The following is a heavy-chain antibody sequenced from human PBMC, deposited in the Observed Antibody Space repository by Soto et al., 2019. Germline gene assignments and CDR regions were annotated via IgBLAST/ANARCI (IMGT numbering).Heavy chain of an antibody. CDR2: IFPGDSDT. Sequence: LKISCEASGFSLNTYWIAWVRQMPGKGLEWLGAIFPGDSDTRYSPSFQGQVNISADRSTSTADLQWNSLKVSDTAIYFCARQGLPYTGSGFYYRIDVWGRGTTVTVSS. CDR1: GFSLNTYW. D-gene: IGHD2-8*02. V-gene: IGHV5-51*01. CDR3: ARQGLPYTGSGFYYRIDV. J-gene: IGHJ6*02.